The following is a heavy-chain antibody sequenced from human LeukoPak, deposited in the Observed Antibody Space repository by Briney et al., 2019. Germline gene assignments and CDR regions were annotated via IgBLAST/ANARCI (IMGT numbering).Heavy chain of an antibody. CDR1: GYSISSGYY. V-gene: IGHV4-38-2*01. CDR2: IYHSGST. CDR3: ARHEGSDPYYDFWSGYYSYFDY. Sequence: SETLSLTCAVSGYSISSGYYWGWIRQPPGKGLEWIGSIYHSGSTYYNPSLRSRVTISVHTSKNQFSLKLSSVTAADTAVYYCARHEGSDPYYDFWSGYYSYFDYWGQGTLVTVSS. J-gene: IGHJ4*02. D-gene: IGHD3-3*01.